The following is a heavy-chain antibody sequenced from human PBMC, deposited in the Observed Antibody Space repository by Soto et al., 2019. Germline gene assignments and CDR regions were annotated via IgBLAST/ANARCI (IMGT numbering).Heavy chain of an antibody. CDR2: ISSSSYT. V-gene: IGHV3-11*06. D-gene: IGHD2-15*01. CDR3: ARIGYCSGGSCYKGFYGMDV. Sequence: TGGSLRLSCAASGFTFSDYYMSWIRQAPGKGLEWVSYISSSSYTNYADSVKGRFTISRDNAKNSLYLQVNSLRAEDTAVYYCARIGYCSGGSCYKGFYGMDVWGQGTTVTVSS. J-gene: IGHJ6*02. CDR1: GFTFSDYY.